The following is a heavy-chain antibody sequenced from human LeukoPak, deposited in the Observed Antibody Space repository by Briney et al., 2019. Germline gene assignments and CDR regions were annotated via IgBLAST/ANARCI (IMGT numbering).Heavy chain of an antibody. J-gene: IGHJ4*02. CDR1: GYTFTHHG. V-gene: IGHV1-18*01. Sequence: ASVRVSCKASGYTFTHHGISWVRQAPGQGLEWMAWISCYNGDTHYAQKFQGRVTLTTDTSTTPAYMELRSLRSDDTAVYYCARDPTNTSGRYAYFDSWGQGTLVTVSS. CDR2: ISCYNGDT. CDR3: ARDPTNTSGRYAYFDS. D-gene: IGHD6-19*01.